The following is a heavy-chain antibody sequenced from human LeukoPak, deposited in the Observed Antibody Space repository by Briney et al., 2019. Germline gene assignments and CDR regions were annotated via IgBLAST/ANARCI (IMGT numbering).Heavy chain of an antibody. V-gene: IGHV1-3*01. J-gene: IGHJ5*02. D-gene: IGHD2-2*01. CDR2: INAGNGNT. CDR3: ARGRYCSSTSCYPRVDP. Sequence: ASVKVSCKASGYTFTSYAMHWVRQAPGQRLEWMGWINAGNGNTKYSQKFQGRVTITRDTSASTAYMELSSLRSEDTAVYYCARGRYCSSTSCYPRVDPWGQGTLVTVSS. CDR1: GYTFTSYA.